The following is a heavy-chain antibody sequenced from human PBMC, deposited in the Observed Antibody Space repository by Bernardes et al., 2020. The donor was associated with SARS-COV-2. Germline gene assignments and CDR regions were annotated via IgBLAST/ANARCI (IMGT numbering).Heavy chain of an antibody. J-gene: IGHJ4*02. CDR2: VFDSGSTYYFSGGT. CDR3: ARTYGDYRVDL. CDR1: GGSISSSTYY. V-gene: IGHV4-39*01. Sequence: SETLSLTCTVSGGSISSSTYYWAWIRQPPGKGLEWIRSVFDSGSTYYFSGGTYYNPSLKSRVTISIDTSKKQFSVKLSSVTAADTAVYYCARTYGDYRVDLWGQGTLVTVSS. D-gene: IGHD4-17*01.